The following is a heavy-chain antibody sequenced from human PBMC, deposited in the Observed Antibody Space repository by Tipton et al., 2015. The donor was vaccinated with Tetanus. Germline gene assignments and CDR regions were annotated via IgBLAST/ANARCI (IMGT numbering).Heavy chain of an antibody. CDR3: AKDLGYYYDSSGYYRWEYFQH. Sequence: SLRLSCAASGFTFSSYAMSWVRQAPGKGLEWVSAISGSGGSTYYADSVKGRFTISRDNSKNTLYLQMNSLRAEDTAVYYCAKDLGYYYDSSGYYRWEYFQHWGQGTLVTVSS. D-gene: IGHD3-22*01. J-gene: IGHJ1*01. CDR1: GFTFSSYA. V-gene: IGHV3-23*01. CDR2: ISGSGGST.